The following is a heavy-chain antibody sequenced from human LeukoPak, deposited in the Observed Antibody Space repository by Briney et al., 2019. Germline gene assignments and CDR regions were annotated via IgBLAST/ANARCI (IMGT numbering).Heavy chain of an antibody. CDR1: GFTFSNYN. J-gene: IGHJ4*02. CDR3: ARDLVPYSNSYYFDY. D-gene: IGHD4-11*01. V-gene: IGHV3-21*01. CDR2: ISSSSGAYT. Sequence: GGSLRLSCAASGFTFSNYNMYWVRQAPGKGLEWVSSISSSSGAYTYYADSVRGRLTISRDNAKNSLYLQMNSLRAEDTAVYYCARDLVPYSNSYYFDYWGQGTLVTVSS.